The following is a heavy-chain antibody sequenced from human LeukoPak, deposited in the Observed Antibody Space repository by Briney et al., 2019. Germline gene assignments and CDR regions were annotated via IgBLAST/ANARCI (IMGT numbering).Heavy chain of an antibody. Sequence: SETLSLTCTVSGGSISSSSYYWGWIRQPPGKGLEWIGSIYYSGSTYYNPSLKSRVTISVDTSKNQFPLKLSSVTAADTAVYYCARITTTVTTTDYWGQGTLVTVSS. CDR1: GGSISSSSYY. CDR3: ARITTTVTTTDY. J-gene: IGHJ4*02. D-gene: IGHD4-4*01. CDR2: IYYSGST. V-gene: IGHV4-39*01.